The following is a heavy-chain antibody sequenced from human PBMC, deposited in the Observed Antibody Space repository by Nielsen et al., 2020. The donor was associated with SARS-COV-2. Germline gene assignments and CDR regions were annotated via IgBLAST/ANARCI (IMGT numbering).Heavy chain of an antibody. D-gene: IGHD3-3*01. J-gene: IGHJ3*02. V-gene: IGHV3-21*01. Sequence: GESLKISCAASGFTFSSYSMNWVRQAPGKGLEWVSSISSSSSYIYYADSVKGRFTISRDNAKNSLYLQMNSLRAEDTAVYYCARVLSYTFDIWGQGTMVTFSS. CDR1: GFTFSSYS. CDR3: ARVLSYTFDI. CDR2: ISSSSSYI.